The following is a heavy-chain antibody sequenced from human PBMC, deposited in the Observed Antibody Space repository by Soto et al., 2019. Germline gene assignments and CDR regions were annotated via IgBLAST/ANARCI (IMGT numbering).Heavy chain of an antibody. CDR2: ISTRGGAT. CDR3: ANSTGRLRGLPLYIDD. CDR1: GFTFNSYA. V-gene: IGHV3-23*01. Sequence: EVQLLESGGGLVQPGGSLRLSCAASGFTFNSYAMNWVRQAPGKGLEWVSGISTRGGATYYAVSVKGRFTISRDKSKNTLYLQTKSLSSEETAVYYCANSTGRLRGLPLYIDDSGPGTLVTVSS. J-gene: IGHJ4*02. D-gene: IGHD2-2*01.